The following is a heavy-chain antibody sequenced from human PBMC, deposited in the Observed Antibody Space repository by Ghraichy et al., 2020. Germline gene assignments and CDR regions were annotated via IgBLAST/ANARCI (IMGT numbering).Heavy chain of an antibody. CDR2: IYYSGST. CDR3: PRTSSGRDYFDL. V-gene: IGHV4-39*01. CDR1: GGSIRNNFDY. D-gene: IGHD5-12*01. J-gene: IGHJ4*02. Sequence: SQTLSLTCAVSGGSIRNNFDYWGWIRQPPGKGLEWIGSIYYSGSTHYNPSLRSRVTISVDTSRNQFSLHLNSVNAADATVYCLPRTSSGRDYFDLWGQGTRVTVSS.